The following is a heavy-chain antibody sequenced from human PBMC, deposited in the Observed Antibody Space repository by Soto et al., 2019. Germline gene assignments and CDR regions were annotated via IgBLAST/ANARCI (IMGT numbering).Heavy chain of an antibody. J-gene: IGHJ6*02. CDR3: ARDASISDLYYYGMDV. Sequence: ASVKVSCKASGGTFSSYAISWVRQAPGQGLEWMGGIIPIFGTANYAQKFQGRVTITADESTSTAYMELSSLRSEDTAVYYCARDASISDLYYYGMDVWGQGTTVTVS. D-gene: IGHD6-6*01. CDR1: GGTFSSYA. V-gene: IGHV1-69*13. CDR2: IIPIFGTA.